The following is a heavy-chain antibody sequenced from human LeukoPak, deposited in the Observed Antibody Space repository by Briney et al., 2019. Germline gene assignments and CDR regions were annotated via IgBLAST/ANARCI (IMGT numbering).Heavy chain of an antibody. CDR2: ISYAGSNT. J-gene: IGHJ5*02. D-gene: IGHD3-10*01. Sequence: GGSLRLSCAASGFTFSSYAMHWVRQAPGKGLEWVSLISYAGSNTYYADSVKGRFTISRDNSKNTLYLQMNSLRAEDTAVYYCARDDTYGSGNNWFDPWGQGTLVTVSS. CDR3: ARDDTYGSGNNWFDP. V-gene: IGHV3-30*04. CDR1: GFTFSSYA.